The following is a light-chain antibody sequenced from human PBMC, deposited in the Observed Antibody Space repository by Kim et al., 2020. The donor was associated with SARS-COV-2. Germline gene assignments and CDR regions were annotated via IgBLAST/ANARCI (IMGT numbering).Light chain of an antibody. CDR2: YDT. Sequence: SYELTQPPSVSVAPGKTARITCGGSDIGRKSVHWYQQKPGQAPVLVIFYDTDRPSGIPERFSGSNSGNTATLTISRVEAGDEADYYCQVWDNGADHPVFG. CDR1: DIGRKS. V-gene: IGLV3-21*04. J-gene: IGLJ2*01. CDR3: QVWDNGADHPV.